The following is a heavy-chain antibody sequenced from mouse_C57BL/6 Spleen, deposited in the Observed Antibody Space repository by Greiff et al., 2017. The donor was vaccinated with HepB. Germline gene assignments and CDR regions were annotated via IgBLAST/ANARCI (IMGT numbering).Heavy chain of an antibody. Sequence: EVKLVESEGGLVQPGSSMKLSCTASGFTFSDYYMAWVRQVPEKGLEWVANINYDGSSTYYLDSLKSRFIISRDNAKNILYLQMSSLKSEDTATYYCARDYGNVDWYFDVWGTGTTVTVSS. CDR1: GFTFSDYY. D-gene: IGHD2-1*01. CDR3: ARDYGNVDWYFDV. J-gene: IGHJ1*03. CDR2: INYDGSST. V-gene: IGHV5-16*01.